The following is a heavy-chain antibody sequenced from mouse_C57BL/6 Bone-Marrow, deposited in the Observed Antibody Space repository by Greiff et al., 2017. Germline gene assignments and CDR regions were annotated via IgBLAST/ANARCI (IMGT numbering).Heavy chain of an antibody. V-gene: IGHV5-16*01. CDR2: INYDGSST. D-gene: IGHD2-4*01. J-gene: IGHJ1*03. CDR3: ARDKGYDYDGSVWYFDV. CDR1: GFTFSDYY. Sequence: EVKLVESEGGLVQPGSSMKLSCTASGFTFSDYYMAWVRQVPEKGLEWVANINYDGSSTYYLDSLKSRFIISRDNAKNILYLQMSSLKSEDTATYYCARDKGYDYDGSVWYFDVWGTGTTVTVSS.